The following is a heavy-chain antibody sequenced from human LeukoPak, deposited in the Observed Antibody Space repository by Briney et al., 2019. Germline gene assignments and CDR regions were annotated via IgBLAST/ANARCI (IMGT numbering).Heavy chain of an antibody. V-gene: IGHV4-4*09. CDR3: ARIVVRGLTNWFDP. D-gene: IGHD3-10*01. J-gene: IGHJ5*02. CDR2: IYTSGST. Sequence: PSETLSLTCLVSGGSISSYYWSWIRQPPGKGLEGIGYIYTSGSTNYNLSLKSRVTISVDTSKNQFSLKLSSVTAADTAVYYCARIVVRGLTNWFDPWGQGTLVTASS. CDR1: GGSISSYY.